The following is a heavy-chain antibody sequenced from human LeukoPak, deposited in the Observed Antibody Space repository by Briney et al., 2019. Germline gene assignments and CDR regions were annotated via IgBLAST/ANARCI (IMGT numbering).Heavy chain of an antibody. CDR3: AREGGSGSYFHDAFDI. Sequence: SETLSLTCTVSGGSISSYYWSWIRQPAGKGLEWIGRIYTSGSTNYNPSLKSRVTMSVDTSKNQFSLKLSSVTAADTAVYYCAREGGSGSYFHDAFDIWGQGTMVTVSS. J-gene: IGHJ3*02. CDR1: GGSISSYY. D-gene: IGHD3-10*01. V-gene: IGHV4-4*07. CDR2: IYTSGST.